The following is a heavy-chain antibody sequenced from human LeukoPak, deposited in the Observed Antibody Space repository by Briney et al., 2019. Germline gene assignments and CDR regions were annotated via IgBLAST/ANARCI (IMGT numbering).Heavy chain of an antibody. V-gene: IGHV1-8*01. CDR1: GYTFTSYD. J-gene: IGHJ6*03. Sequence: ASVKVSCEASGYTFTSYDINWVRQATGQGLEWMGWMNPNSGNTGYAQKFQGRVTMTRNTSISTAYMELSSLRSEDTAVYYCARRYYDWSTNYYYYYMDVWGKGTTVTVSS. CDR2: MNPNSGNT. CDR3: ARRYYDWSTNYYYYYMDV. D-gene: IGHD3-3*01.